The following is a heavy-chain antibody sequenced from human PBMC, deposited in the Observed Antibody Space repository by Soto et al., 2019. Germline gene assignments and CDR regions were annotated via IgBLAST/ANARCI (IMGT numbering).Heavy chain of an antibody. V-gene: IGHV3-48*02. CDR3: ARESPGYSSSWDYLDY. J-gene: IGHJ4*02. Sequence: PGGSLRLSCAASGFTFSSYSMNWVRQAPGKGLGWVSYISSSSRTIYYADSVKGRFTISRDNAKNSLYLQMNSLRDEEKAVYYCARESPGYSSSWDYLDYWGQGTLVTSPQ. D-gene: IGHD6-13*01. CDR1: GFTFSSYS. CDR2: ISSSSRTI.